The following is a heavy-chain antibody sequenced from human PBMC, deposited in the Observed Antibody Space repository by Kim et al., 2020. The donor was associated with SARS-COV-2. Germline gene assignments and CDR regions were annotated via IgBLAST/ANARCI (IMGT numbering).Heavy chain of an antibody. CDR2: TYYRSKWYN. CDR3: ARVSVVFSSWNTPYYYYGMDV. Sequence: SQTLSLTCAISGDSVSSNSAAWNWIRQSPSRGLEWLGRTYYRSKWYNDYAVSVKSRITINPDTSKNQFSLQLNSVTPEDTAVYYCARVSVVFSSWNTPYYYYGMDVWGQGTTVTVSS. J-gene: IGHJ6*02. V-gene: IGHV6-1*01. D-gene: IGHD6-13*01. CDR1: GDSVSSNSAA.